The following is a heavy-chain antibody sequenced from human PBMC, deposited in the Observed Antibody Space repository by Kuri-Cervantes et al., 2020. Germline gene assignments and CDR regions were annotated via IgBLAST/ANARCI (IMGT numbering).Heavy chain of an antibody. D-gene: IGHD3-9*01. CDR3: AREDHYDILTGRRNYYYYGMDV. CDR2: IWYDGSNK. V-gene: IGHV3-33*01. CDR1: GFTFSSYG. J-gene: IGHJ6*02. Sequence: GGSLRLSCAASGFTFSSYGMHWVRQAPGKGLEWVAVIWYDGSNKYYADSVKGRFTISRDNSKNTLYLQMNSLRAEDTAVYYCAREDHYDILTGRRNYYYYGMDVWGQGTTVTVSS.